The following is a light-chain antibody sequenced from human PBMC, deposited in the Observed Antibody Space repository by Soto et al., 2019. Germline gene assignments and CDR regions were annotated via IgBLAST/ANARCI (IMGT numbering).Light chain of an antibody. CDR2: GNN. J-gene: IGLJ1*01. Sequence: QSVLTQPPSVSGAPGQRVTISCSGSSSNIGAGYDVHWYQQVPGTAPKLLIYGNNNRPSGVPDRFSGSKSGTSASLAITGLQAEDEADYYYQSYDVSLSASVFGSGTKLTVL. CDR1: SSNIGAGYD. V-gene: IGLV1-40*01. CDR3: QSYDVSLSASV.